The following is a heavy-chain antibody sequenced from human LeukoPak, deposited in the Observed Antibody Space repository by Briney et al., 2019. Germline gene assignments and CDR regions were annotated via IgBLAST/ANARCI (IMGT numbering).Heavy chain of an antibody. CDR2: IDWNSGRI. D-gene: IGHD1-26*01. J-gene: IGHJ3*02. V-gene: IGHV3-9*01. CDR1: GFTIHDHA. Sequence: PGGSLRLSCVGSGFTIHDHAMHWVRQAPGKGLEWVSGIDWNSGRIGYADSVKGRFTISRDNAKNSLYLQMNSLRAEDTAVYYCARERIERLLWTRVGATGAAFDIWGQGTMVTVSS. CDR3: ARERIERLLWTRVGATGAAFDI.